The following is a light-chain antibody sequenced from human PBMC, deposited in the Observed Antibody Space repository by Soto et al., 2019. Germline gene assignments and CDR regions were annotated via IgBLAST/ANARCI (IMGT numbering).Light chain of an antibody. Sequence: QSVLTHPASASGSPGQRVTISCSGSSLNVGGNPVNWYQHDPTTAPKLLIYPNTQRPSGVPDRFSGSKSGTSASLAISGLQSEHEADYSCASWDYSLNGPVFGTGTKVIGL. CDR3: ASWDYSLNGPV. CDR2: PNT. J-gene: IGLJ1*01. V-gene: IGLV1-44*01. CDR1: SLNVGGNP.